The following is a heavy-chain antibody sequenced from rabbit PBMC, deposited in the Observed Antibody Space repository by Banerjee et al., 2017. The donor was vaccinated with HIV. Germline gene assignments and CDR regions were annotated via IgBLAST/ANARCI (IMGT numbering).Heavy chain of an antibody. D-gene: IGHD6-1*01. CDR3: ARGDYTYAYVGDAYAT. CDR1: GFSLSSDN. CDR2: IDPVFGNT. V-gene: IGHV1S47*01. Sequence: QEQLVESGGGLVQPGGSLKLSCKASGFSLSSDNIQWVRQAPGKGPEWIAYIDPVFGNTYYASWVNGRFTISSHNAQNTMYLQLNSLTAADTATYFCARGDYTYAYVGDAYATWGPGTLVTVS. J-gene: IGHJ6*01.